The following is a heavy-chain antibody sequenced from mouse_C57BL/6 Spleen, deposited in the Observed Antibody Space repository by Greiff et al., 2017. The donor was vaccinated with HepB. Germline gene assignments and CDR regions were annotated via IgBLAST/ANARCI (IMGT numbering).Heavy chain of an antibody. Sequence: QVQLKESGAELVRPGASVTLSCKASGYTFTDYEMHWVKQTPVHGLEWIGAIDPETGGTAYNQKFKGKAILTADKSSSTAYMELRSLTSEDSAVYYCTPYLYYAMDYWGQGTSVTVSS. CDR2: IDPETGGT. CDR1: GYTFTDYE. CDR3: TPYLYYAMDY. V-gene: IGHV1-15*01. D-gene: IGHD5-1*01. J-gene: IGHJ4*01.